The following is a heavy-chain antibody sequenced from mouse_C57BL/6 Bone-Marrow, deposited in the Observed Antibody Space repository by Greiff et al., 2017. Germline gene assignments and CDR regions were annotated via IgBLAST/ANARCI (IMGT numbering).Heavy chain of an antibody. V-gene: IGHV14-3*01. Sequence: PEQGLEWLGRIDPAIGNTKYAPKFQGKATITADTSSNTAYLQLSSLTSEDTAIYYCARGYCPFAYWGQGTLVTVSA. CDR2: IDPAIGNT. D-gene: IGHD2-3*01. J-gene: IGHJ3*01. CDR3: ARGYCPFAY.